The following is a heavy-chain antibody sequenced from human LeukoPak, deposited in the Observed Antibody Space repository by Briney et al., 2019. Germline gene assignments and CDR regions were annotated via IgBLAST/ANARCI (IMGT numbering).Heavy chain of an antibody. Sequence: ASGKVSCKASGYTFTSYYMHWVRQAPGQGLEWMGIINPSGGSTSYAQKFQGRVTMTRDMSTSIVYMELSSLRSEDTAVYYCAREAAIAARGTESFDYWGQGTLVTVSS. CDR2: INPSGGST. CDR1: GYTFTSYY. CDR3: AREAAIAARGTESFDY. J-gene: IGHJ4*02. D-gene: IGHD6-6*01. V-gene: IGHV1-46*01.